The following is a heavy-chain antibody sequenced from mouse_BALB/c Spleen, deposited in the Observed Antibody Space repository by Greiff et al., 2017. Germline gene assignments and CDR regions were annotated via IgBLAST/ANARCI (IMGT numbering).Heavy chain of an antibody. J-gene: IGHJ4*01. Sequence: EVQLQESGGGLVKPGGSLKLSCAASGFTFSDYYMYWVRQTPEKRLEWVATISDGGSYTYYPDSVKGRFTISRDNAKNNLYLQMSSLKSEDTAMYYCARGYYYGSSHYYAMDYWGQGTSVTVSS. CDR3: ARGYYYGSSHYYAMDY. V-gene: IGHV5-4*02. CDR1: GFTFSDYY. CDR2: ISDGGSYT. D-gene: IGHD1-1*01.